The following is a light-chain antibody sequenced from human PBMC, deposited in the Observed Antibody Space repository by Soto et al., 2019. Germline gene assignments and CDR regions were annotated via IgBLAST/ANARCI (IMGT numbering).Light chain of an antibody. CDR3: TSYAGTTNSV. V-gene: IGLV2-8*01. Sequence: QSALTQPPSASGSPGQSVTISCTGTSSDVGGYKYVSWYQQYPGKAPKLMIYAVNKRPSGVPDRFSGSKSGNTASLTVSGLQAEDEADYYCTSYAGTTNSVFGSGTNVTVL. CDR1: SSDVGGYKY. J-gene: IGLJ1*01. CDR2: AVN.